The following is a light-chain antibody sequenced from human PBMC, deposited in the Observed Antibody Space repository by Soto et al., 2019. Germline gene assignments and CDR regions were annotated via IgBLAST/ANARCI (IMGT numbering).Light chain of an antibody. J-gene: IGLJ1*01. CDR2: EVS. Sequence: QSVLTQPTSASGSPGQSVTISCTGTSSDVGGYNYVSWYQQHPGKAPKLMIYEVSKRPSGVPDRFSGSKSGNTVSLTVSGLQAEDEADYYCSSYAGSNNVFGTGTKLTVL. CDR3: SSYAGSNNV. V-gene: IGLV2-8*01. CDR1: SSDVGGYNY.